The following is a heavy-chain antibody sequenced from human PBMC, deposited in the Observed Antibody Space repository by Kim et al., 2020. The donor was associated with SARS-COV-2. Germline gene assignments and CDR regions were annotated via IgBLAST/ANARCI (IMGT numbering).Heavy chain of an antibody. J-gene: IGHJ4*02. V-gene: IGHV4-59*08. Sequence: NPPLKSRVTISVATSKTQSSLKLSSVTAADTAVYYCARQIAVAGTWYFDYWGQGTLVTVSS. CDR3: ARQIAVAGTWYFDY. D-gene: IGHD6-19*01.